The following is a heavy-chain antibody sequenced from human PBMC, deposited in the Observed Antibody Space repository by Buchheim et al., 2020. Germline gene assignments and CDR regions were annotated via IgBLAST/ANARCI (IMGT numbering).Heavy chain of an antibody. J-gene: IGHJ4*02. D-gene: IGHD2-8*01. CDR1: GGSISSSSYY. Sequence: QLQLQESGPGLVKPSETLSLTCTVSGGSISSSSYYWGWIRQPPGKGLEWIGSIYYSGSTYYNPSLKSRVTISVDTSKNQFALKLSSVTAADTAVYYCAAIVLMVYAQIDYWGQGTL. V-gene: IGHV4-39*07. CDR3: AAIVLMVYAQIDY. CDR2: IYYSGST.